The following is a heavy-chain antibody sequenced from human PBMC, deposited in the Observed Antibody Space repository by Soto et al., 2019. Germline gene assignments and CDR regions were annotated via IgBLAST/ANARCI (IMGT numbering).Heavy chain of an antibody. CDR2: ISGHNGHT. D-gene: IGHD6-19*01. Sequence: QVPLVQSGAEVKKPGASVKVSCKTSGYNFTTYGVSWVRQAPGQGLEWMGWISGHNGHTNYAQTFQGRVTMTTDTSTTTAYMEVRSLRSDATDVYYCARYQPYSTGYYDFDHWGQGTLAIVTS. J-gene: IGHJ4*02. V-gene: IGHV1-18*01. CDR3: ARYQPYSTGYYDFDH. CDR1: GYNFTTYG.